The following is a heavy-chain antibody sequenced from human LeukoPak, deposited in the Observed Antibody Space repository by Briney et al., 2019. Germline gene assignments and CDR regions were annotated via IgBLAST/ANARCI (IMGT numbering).Heavy chain of an antibody. Sequence: GGSLRLSCAASGFTVSSNYMSCVRQAPGKGLEWVSVIYSGGSTYYADSVKGRFTISRKNSKNTLYLQMNSLRAEDTAVYYCARGARAAAGDYWGQGPLVTVSS. CDR2: IYSGGST. V-gene: IGHV3-53*04. CDR1: GFTVSSNY. J-gene: IGHJ4*02. D-gene: IGHD6-13*01. CDR3: ARGARAAAGDY.